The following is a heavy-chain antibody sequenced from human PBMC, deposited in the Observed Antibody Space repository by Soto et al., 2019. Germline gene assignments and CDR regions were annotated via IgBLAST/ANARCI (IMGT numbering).Heavy chain of an antibody. CDR2: IYPGDSDT. V-gene: IGHV5-51*01. D-gene: IGHD6-6*01. CDR1: GYSFASYW. CDR3: ARTRSFTLGFYYDGMDV. Sequence: PGESLKISFQGSGYSFASYWIGWVRQMPGKDLEWMGIIYPGDSDTRYSPSFQGQVTISADKSLRTAYLQWTSLKASDTALYYCARTRSFTLGFYYDGMDVWGQGTTVTVSS. J-gene: IGHJ6*02.